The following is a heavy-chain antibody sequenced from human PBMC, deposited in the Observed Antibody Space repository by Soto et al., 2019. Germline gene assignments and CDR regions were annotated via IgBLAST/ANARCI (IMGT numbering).Heavy chain of an antibody. CDR3: ASTSIVVVVAANYYGMDV. CDR2: IIPIFGTA. D-gene: IGHD2-15*01. V-gene: IGHV1-69*01. J-gene: IGHJ6*02. Sequence: QVQLVQSGAEVKKPGSSVKVSCKASGGTFSSYAISWVRQAPGQGLEWMGGIIPIFGTANYAQKFQGRVTITADESTSKADMELSSLRSEDTVVYYCASTSIVVVVAANYYGMDVWGQGATVTVSS. CDR1: GGTFSSYA.